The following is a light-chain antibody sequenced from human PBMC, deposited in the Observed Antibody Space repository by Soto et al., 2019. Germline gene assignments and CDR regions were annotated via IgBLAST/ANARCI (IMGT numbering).Light chain of an antibody. Sequence: QSVLTQPPSASGSRGQSVTISCTGTSSDVGAYHYVSWYQHHPGKAPKVVIYDVNRRPSGVPNRFSGSKSGNTASLTVSGLQAEDEADYYCSSYAGNNNYDFGTGTKVTVL. CDR1: SSDVGAYHY. V-gene: IGLV2-8*01. J-gene: IGLJ1*01. CDR2: DVN. CDR3: SSYAGNNNYD.